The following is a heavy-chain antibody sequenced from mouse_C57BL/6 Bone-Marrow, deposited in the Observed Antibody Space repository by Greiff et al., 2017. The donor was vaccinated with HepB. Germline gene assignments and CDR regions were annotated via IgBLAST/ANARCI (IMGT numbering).Heavy chain of an antibody. CDR2: ISDGGSYT. D-gene: IGHD1-1*01. Sequence: DVKLVESGGGLVKPGGSLKLSCAASGFTFSSYAMSWVRQTPEKRLEWVATISDGGSYTYYPDNVKGRFTISRDNAKNNLYLQMSHLKSEDTAMYYCARDYSTTVVARYYFDYWGQGTTLTVSS. J-gene: IGHJ2*01. CDR1: GFTFSSYA. V-gene: IGHV5-4*01. CDR3: ARDYSTTVVARYYFDY.